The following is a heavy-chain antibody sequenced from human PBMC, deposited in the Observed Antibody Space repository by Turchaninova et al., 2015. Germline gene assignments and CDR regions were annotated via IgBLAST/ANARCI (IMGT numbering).Heavy chain of an antibody. CDR3: ARARRGDAFDI. Sequence: QVQLVQSGAGVKKAGAPVKVSCKASGYTVTNYYMHLVRQAPGQGLEWMGIINPSGGSTSYAQKFQGRVTMTRDTSTSTVYMALSSLRSEDTAVYYCARARRGDAFDIWGQGTLVTVSS. CDR2: INPSGGST. J-gene: IGHJ3*02. V-gene: IGHV1-46*01. CDR1: GYTVTNYY.